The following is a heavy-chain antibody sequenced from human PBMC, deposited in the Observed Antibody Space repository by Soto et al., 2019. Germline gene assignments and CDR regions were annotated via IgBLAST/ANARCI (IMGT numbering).Heavy chain of an antibody. J-gene: IGHJ3*02. Sequence: PGESLKISCKGSGYSFTSYWIGWVRQMPGKGLEWMGIIYPGDSDTRYSPSFQGQVTISADKSISTAYLQWSSLKASDTAMYYCAIARRGGYPRAAIDIWGQATMVSVSS. CDR1: GYSFTSYW. CDR2: IYPGDSDT. D-gene: IGHD1-1*01. V-gene: IGHV5-51*01. CDR3: AIARRGGYPRAAIDI.